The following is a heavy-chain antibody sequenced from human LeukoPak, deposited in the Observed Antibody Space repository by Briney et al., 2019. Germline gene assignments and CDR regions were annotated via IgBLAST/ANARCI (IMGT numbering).Heavy chain of an antibody. J-gene: IGHJ4*02. CDR3: ARELGVAAAGPLDY. Sequence: ASVKVSCKASGYTFTGYYMHWVRQAPGQGLEWMGWINPNSGGTNYAHKFQDSVIMTRDTSINTAYMELSNLRSDDTAVYFCARELGVAAAGPLDYWGQGTLVTVSS. V-gene: IGHV1-2*02. CDR1: GYTFTGYY. CDR2: INPNSGGT. D-gene: IGHD6-13*01.